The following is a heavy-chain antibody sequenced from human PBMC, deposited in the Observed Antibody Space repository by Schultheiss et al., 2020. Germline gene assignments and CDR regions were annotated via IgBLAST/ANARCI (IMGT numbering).Heavy chain of an antibody. CDR3: ARGREDIVVVPAAIYYYYYMDV. V-gene: IGHV4-59*12. D-gene: IGHD2-2*01. CDR2: IYYSGST. J-gene: IGHJ6*03. CDR1: GGSISSYY. Sequence: SETLSLTCTVSGGSISSYYWSWIRQHPGKGLEWIGYIYYSGSTYYNPSLKSRVTISVDTSKNQFSLKLSSVTAADTAVYYCARGREDIVVVPAAIYYYYYMDVWGKGTTVTVSS.